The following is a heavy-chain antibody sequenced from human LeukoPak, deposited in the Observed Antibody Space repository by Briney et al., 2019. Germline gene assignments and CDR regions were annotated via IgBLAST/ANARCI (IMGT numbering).Heavy chain of an antibody. CDR1: GGSISSSSYY. D-gene: IGHD6-19*01. Sequence: SETLSLTRTVSGGSISSSSYYWGWIRQPPGKGLEWIGSIYYSGSTYYNPSLKSRVTISVDTSKNQFSLKLSSVTAADTAVYYCARDRAAVAGTPPFDYWGQGTLVTVSS. V-gene: IGHV4-39*07. J-gene: IGHJ4*02. CDR3: ARDRAAVAGTPPFDY. CDR2: IYYSGST.